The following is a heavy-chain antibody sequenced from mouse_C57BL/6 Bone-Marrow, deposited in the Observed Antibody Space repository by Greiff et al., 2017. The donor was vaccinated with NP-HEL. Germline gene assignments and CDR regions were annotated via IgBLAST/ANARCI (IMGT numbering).Heavy chain of an antibody. CDR3: ARSPYYYGSRYYAMDY. V-gene: IGHV1-9*01. J-gene: IGHJ4*01. Sequence: QVQLQQSGAELMKPGTSVKLSCKATGYTFTGYWIEWVKQRPGHGLEWIGEILPGSGSTNYNEKFKGKATFTADTSSNTAYMQRSRLTTEDSAIYDCARSPYYYGSRYYAMDYWGQGTSVTVSS. D-gene: IGHD1-1*01. CDR1: GYTFTGYW. CDR2: ILPGSGST.